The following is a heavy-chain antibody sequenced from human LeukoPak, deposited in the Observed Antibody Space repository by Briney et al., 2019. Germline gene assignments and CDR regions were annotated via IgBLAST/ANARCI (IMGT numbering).Heavy chain of an antibody. CDR3: ARQVGDYYDSSGYSLD. D-gene: IGHD3-22*01. CDR2: IYPCDSET. J-gene: IGHJ4*02. V-gene: IGHV5-51*01. Sequence: GESLKISCKGSGYSFTNYWIDWVRQVPGKDLEWMGIIYPCDSETRYSPSIQGQVTISADKSISTAYLQWSSLKASDTAMYYCARQVGDYYDSSGYSLDWGQGTRVTVSS. CDR1: GYSFTNYW.